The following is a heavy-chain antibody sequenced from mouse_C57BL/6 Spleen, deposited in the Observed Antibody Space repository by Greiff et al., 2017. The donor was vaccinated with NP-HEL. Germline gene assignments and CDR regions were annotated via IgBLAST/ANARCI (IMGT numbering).Heavy chain of an antibody. V-gene: IGHV1-19*01. CDR3: ARYYGSRDAMDY. D-gene: IGHD1-1*01. J-gene: IGHJ4*01. CDR2: INPYNGGT. Sequence: VQLQQSGPVLVKPGASVKMSCKASGYTFTDYYMNWVKQSHGKSLEWIGVINPYNGGTSYNQKFKGKATLTVDKSSSTAYMELNSLTSEDSAVYYCARYYGSRDAMDYWGQGTSVTVSS. CDR1: GYTFTDYY.